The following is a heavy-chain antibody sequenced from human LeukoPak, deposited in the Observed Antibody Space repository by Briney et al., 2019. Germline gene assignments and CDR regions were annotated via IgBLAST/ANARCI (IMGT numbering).Heavy chain of an antibody. D-gene: IGHD3-22*01. J-gene: IGHJ4*02. CDR3: AKLVVVRGYFDY. Sequence: PGGSLRLSCAASGFTFSSYAMSWVRQAPGKGLEWVSAISGSGGSTYYADSVKGRFTISRDNSKNTLYLQMNSLRAEVTAVYCCAKLVVVRGYFDYWGQGTLVTVSS. CDR1: GFTFSSYA. V-gene: IGHV3-23*01. CDR2: ISGSGGST.